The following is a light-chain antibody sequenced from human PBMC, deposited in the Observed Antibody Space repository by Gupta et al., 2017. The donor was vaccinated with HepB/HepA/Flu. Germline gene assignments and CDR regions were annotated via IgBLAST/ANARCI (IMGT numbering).Light chain of an antibody. CDR2: MHN. J-gene: IGLJ3*02. CDR1: SSNIGNNY. CDR3: AAWDDSRSGWV. Sequence: QSVLPQPPSASGPPGQRVTISCSGSSSNIGNNYVYWYQHPPGPAPKLLIYMHNGMPSGVPGRFSGSKSGASASLAISGLRAEDEADYYCAAWDDSRSGWVFGGGTKLTVL. V-gene: IGLV1-47*01.